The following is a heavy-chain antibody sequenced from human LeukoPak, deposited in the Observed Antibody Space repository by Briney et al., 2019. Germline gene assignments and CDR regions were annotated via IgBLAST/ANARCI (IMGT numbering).Heavy chain of an antibody. J-gene: IGHJ5*02. CDR1: GGSISSSSYY. CDR2: IYYSGST. CDR3: ARAGGQLWLRWFDP. D-gene: IGHD5-18*01. V-gene: IGHV4-31*03. Sequence: SETLSLTCTVSGGSISSSSYYWGWIRQHPGKGLEWIGYIYYSGSTYYNPSLKSRVTISVDTSKNQFSLKLSSVTAADTAVYYCARAGGQLWLRWFDPWGQGTLVTVSS.